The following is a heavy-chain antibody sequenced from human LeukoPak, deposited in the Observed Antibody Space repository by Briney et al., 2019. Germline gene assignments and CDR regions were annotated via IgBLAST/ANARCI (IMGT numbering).Heavy chain of an antibody. D-gene: IGHD3-9*01. CDR1: GGSISSYY. Sequence: PSETLSLTCTVSGGSISSYYWSWIRQPPGKGLEWIGDIYYNRSTNYNPSLKSRVTISVDTSKNQFSLKLRSVTAADATEYFCARGLDYDILTGLIWFDPWGQGTLVTVSS. CDR3: ARGLDYDILTGLIWFDP. V-gene: IGHV4-59*01. J-gene: IGHJ5*02. CDR2: IYYNRST.